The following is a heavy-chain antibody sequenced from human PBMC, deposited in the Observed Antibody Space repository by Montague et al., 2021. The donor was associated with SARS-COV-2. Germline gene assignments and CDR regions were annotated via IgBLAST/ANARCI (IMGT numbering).Heavy chain of an antibody. CDR2: IYTCRST. CDR3: ARGVVAARPVVDY. D-gene: IGHD2-15*01. J-gene: IGHJ4*02. CDR1: GEPISGFF. Sequence: SETLSLTCSVSGEPISGFFWNWSWQPPGKGLERMGRIYTCRSTNYNPCLESRSTMSVDTSKNQFSLKVNSVTAADTAMYYCARGVVAARPVVDYWGRGTLVTVSS. V-gene: IGHV4-4*07.